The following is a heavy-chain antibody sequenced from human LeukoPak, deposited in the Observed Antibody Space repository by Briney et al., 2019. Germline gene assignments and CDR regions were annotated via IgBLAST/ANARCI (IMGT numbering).Heavy chain of an antibody. CDR3: AKHFCTGLDCSLFDS. J-gene: IGHJ4*02. CDR2: IRSAVDTT. Sequence: PGRSLRLSCAASGFTFDDYAMHWVRQAPGKGLEWVSGIRSAVDTTHYADSVKGRFIISRDNSKNTLSLQLNSLRPEDTALYYCAKHFCTGLDCSLFDSWGQGTLVTVSS. CDR1: GFTFDDYA. D-gene: IGHD3/OR15-3a*01. V-gene: IGHV3-23*01.